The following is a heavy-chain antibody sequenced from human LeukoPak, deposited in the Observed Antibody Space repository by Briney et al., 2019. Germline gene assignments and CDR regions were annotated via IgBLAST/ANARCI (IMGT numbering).Heavy chain of an antibody. J-gene: IGHJ3*02. CDR1: GFTFSCYS. Sequence: GGSLRLSCAASGFTFSCYSMNWVRQAPGNGLEWVSSISSSSSYIYYADSVKGRFTISRDNAKNSLYLQMNSLRAEDTAVYYCASNIWFGESADAFDIWGQGTMVTVSS. CDR3: ASNIWFGESADAFDI. CDR2: ISSSSSYI. D-gene: IGHD3-10*01. V-gene: IGHV3-21*01.